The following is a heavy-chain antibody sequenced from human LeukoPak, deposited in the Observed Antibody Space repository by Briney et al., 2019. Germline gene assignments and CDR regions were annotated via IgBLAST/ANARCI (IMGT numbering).Heavy chain of an antibody. J-gene: IGHJ4*02. CDR2: ISGNGGST. CDR3: AREVRQWLVDY. D-gene: IGHD6-19*01. Sequence: GGSLRLSCAASGFTFSNYAMHWVRQVPGKGPEYVSVISGNGGSTYYANSVKGRFIISRDNSKNTLYLQMGSLTVEDMAVYYCAREVRQWLVDYWGQGTRVTVSS. V-gene: IGHV3-64*01. CDR1: GFTFSNYA.